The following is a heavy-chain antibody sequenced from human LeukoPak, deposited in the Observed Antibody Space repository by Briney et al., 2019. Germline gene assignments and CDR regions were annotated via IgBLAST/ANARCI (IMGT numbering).Heavy chain of an antibody. Sequence: SETLSLTCTVSGGSISSSSYYWGWIRQPPGKGLEWIGSIYYSGSTYYNPSLKSRVTISVDTSKNQFSLKLSSVTAADTAVYYCARDSSGWHQLDYWGQGTLVTVSS. CDR3: ARDSSGWHQLDY. CDR2: IYYSGST. D-gene: IGHD6-19*01. CDR1: GGSISSSSYY. V-gene: IGHV4-39*07. J-gene: IGHJ4*02.